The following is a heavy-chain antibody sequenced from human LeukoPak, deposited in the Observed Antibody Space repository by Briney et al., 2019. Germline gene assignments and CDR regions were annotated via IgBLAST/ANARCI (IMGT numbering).Heavy chain of an antibody. D-gene: IGHD2-15*01. CDR2: INYSGTSP. CDR1: GFTFSNYA. Sequence: SGGSLRLSCAASGFTFSNYAMTWVRQAPGKGLEWVSGINYSGTSPYYADSVKGRFSVSRDNSKNTLYLQMDSLRVEDTAVYLCAKGPGGSGSSSPYFDSWGQGSLVTVSS. V-gene: IGHV3-23*01. J-gene: IGHJ4*02. CDR3: AKGPGGSGSSSPYFDS.